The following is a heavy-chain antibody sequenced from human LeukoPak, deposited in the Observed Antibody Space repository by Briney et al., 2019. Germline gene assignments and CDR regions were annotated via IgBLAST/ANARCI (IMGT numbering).Heavy chain of an antibody. CDR1: GYTFTGYY. D-gene: IGHD3-22*01. Sequence: ASVKVSCKASGYTFTGYYMHWVRQAPGQGLEWMGWINPNSGGTNYAQKFQGRVTMTRDTSISTAYMELSRLRSDDTAVYYCARLPDDYDSSGPFDYWGQGTLVTVSS. J-gene: IGHJ4*02. CDR3: ARLPDDYDSSGPFDY. CDR2: INPNSGGT. V-gene: IGHV1-2*02.